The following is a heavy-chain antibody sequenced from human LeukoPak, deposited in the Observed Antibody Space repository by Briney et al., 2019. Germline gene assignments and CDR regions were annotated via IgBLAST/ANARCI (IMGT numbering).Heavy chain of an antibody. CDR2: IYYSGST. Sequence: SETLSLTCTVSGGSISSYYWSWIRQPPGKGLEWIGYIYYSGSTNYNPSLKSRVTISVDTSKNQFSLKLSSVTAADTAVYYCVRADFWSGYPYFDYWGQGTLVTVSS. D-gene: IGHD3-3*01. CDR3: VRADFWSGYPYFDY. V-gene: IGHV4-59*01. J-gene: IGHJ4*02. CDR1: GGSISSYY.